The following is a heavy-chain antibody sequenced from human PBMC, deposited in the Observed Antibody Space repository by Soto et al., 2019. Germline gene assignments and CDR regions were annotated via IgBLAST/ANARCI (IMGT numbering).Heavy chain of an antibody. Sequence: GGSLRLSCAASGFTFSSYSMNWVRQAPGKGLEWVSSISSSSSYIYYADSVKGRFTISRDNAKNSLYLQMNSLRAEDTAVYYCARDRSSWPFDPWGQGTLVTVSS. CDR1: GFTFSSYS. D-gene: IGHD6-13*01. V-gene: IGHV3-21*01. CDR3: ARDRSSWPFDP. J-gene: IGHJ5*02. CDR2: ISSSSSYI.